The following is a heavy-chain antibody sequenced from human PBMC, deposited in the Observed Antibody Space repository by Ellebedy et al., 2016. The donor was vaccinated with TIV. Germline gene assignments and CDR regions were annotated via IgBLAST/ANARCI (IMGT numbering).Heavy chain of an antibody. J-gene: IGHJ4*02. V-gene: IGHV3-33*08. CDR3: ARDPGIAEAGTVPPNIGFDL. Sequence: GESLKISCAASGFSFSTSWMHWVRQAPGKGLEWVAVIWYDGTKKFYAESVKGRFTISRDNSKNTLYLQMHSLRAEDTAVYHCARDPGIAEAGTVPPNIGFDLWGQGTRVTVSS. D-gene: IGHD6-19*01. CDR2: IWYDGTKK. CDR1: GFSFSTSW.